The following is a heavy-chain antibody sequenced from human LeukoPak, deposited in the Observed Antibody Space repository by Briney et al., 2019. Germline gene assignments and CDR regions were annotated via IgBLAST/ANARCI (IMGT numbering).Heavy chain of an antibody. CDR1: GGTFSSYA. J-gene: IGHJ4*02. V-gene: IGHV1-69*13. Sequence: ASVKVSCKASGGTFSSYAISWVRQAPGQGLEWMGGIIPIFGTANYAQKFQGRVTITADESTSTAYMELSSLRSEDTAVYYCARGIVGAHWFDYWGQGTLVTVSS. CDR2: IIPIFGTA. CDR3: ARGIVGAHWFDY. D-gene: IGHD1-26*01.